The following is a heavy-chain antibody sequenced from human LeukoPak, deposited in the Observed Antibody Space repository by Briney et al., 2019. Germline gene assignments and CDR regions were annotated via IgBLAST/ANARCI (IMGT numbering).Heavy chain of an antibody. Sequence: PWETLSLTCTVSGGSISSYYWSWIRQPAGKGLEWIGRIYTSGSTNYNPSLKSRVTMSVDTSKNQFSLKLSSVTAADTAVYYCARAHSSSWRGYYFDYWGQGTLVTVSS. CDR1: GGSISSYY. J-gene: IGHJ4*02. CDR2: IYTSGST. D-gene: IGHD6-13*01. CDR3: ARAHSSSWRGYYFDY. V-gene: IGHV4-4*07.